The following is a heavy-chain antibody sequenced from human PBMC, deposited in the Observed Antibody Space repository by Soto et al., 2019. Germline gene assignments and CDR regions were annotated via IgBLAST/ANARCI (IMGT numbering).Heavy chain of an antibody. D-gene: IGHD3-22*01. Sequence: GGSLRLSCVGSGFNFRIYTMNWVRQAPGKGPEWVSSISQTGDYIFYADSVKGRFTISRDNSKNTLYLQMNSLRAEDTAVYYCAKDTTDMILVAHDAFDIWGQGTMVTVSS. J-gene: IGHJ3*02. CDR2: ISQTGDYI. CDR1: GFNFRIYT. V-gene: IGHV3-21*04. CDR3: AKDTTDMILVAHDAFDI.